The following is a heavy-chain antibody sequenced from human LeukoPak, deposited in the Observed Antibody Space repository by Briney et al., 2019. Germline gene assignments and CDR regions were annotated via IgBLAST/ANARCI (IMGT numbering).Heavy chain of an antibody. CDR3: ARAPYGGNSAFDI. CDR2: INSDGSST. J-gene: IGHJ3*02. Sequence: GGSLRLSCAASGFTFSSYWMHWVRQAPGKGLVWVSRINSDGSSTTYADSVKGRFTISRDNAKNTLYLQMNSLRAEDTAVYYCARAPYGGNSAFDIWGQGTMVTVSS. CDR1: GFTFSSYW. V-gene: IGHV3-74*01. D-gene: IGHD4-23*01.